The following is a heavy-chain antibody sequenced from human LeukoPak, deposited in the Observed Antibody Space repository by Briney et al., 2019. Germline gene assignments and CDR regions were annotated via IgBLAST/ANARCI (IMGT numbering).Heavy chain of an antibody. J-gene: IGHJ4*02. V-gene: IGHV4-34*01. Sequence: KPSETLSLTCAVYGGSFSGYYWSWIRQPPGKGLEWIGEINHSGSTYYNPSLKSRVTISVDTSKNQFSLKLSSVTAADTAVYYCARSKALHCSKTSCYVERAYYYFDYWGQGTLVTVSS. CDR3: ARSKALHCSKTSCYVERAYYYFDY. D-gene: IGHD2-2*01. CDR2: INHSGST. CDR1: GGSFSGYY.